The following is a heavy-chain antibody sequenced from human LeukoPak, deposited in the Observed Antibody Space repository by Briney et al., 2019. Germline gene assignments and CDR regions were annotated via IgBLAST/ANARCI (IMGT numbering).Heavy chain of an antibody. CDR2: INHSGST. CDR3: ARGGGYCSGGSCYSLVVPRVTGRHFDY. CDR1: GGSFSGYY. J-gene: IGHJ4*02. D-gene: IGHD2-15*01. Sequence: PSETLSLTCAVYGGSFSGYYWSWIRQPPGKGLEWIGEINHSGSTNYNPSLKSRVTISVDTSKNQFSLKLSSVTAADTAVYYCARGGGYCSGGSCYSLVVPRVTGRHFDYWGQGTLVTVSS. V-gene: IGHV4-34*01.